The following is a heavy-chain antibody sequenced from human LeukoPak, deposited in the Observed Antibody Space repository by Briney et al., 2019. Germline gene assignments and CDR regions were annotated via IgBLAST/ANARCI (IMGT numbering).Heavy chain of an antibody. V-gene: IGHV4-34*01. Sequence: SETLSLTCAVYGGSFSGYYWSWIRQPPGKGLEWIGEINHSGSTNYNPSLKSRVTISVDTSKNQFSLKLSSVTAADTAVYYCARGSITPPNTVEYGMDVWAKGPRSPSP. D-gene: IGHD3-3*01. J-gene: IGHJ6*02. CDR1: GGSFSGYY. CDR2: INHSGST. CDR3: ARGSITPPNTVEYGMDV.